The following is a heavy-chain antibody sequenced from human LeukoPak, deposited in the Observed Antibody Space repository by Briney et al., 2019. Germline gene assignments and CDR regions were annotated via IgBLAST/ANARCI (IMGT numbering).Heavy chain of an antibody. CDR2: INSDASRT. D-gene: IGHD6-13*01. CDR3: TANWFDP. CDR1: GFIFSRYW. Sequence: GDSLRLSCAASGFIFSRYWMHWVHQAPGKGLVWVSRINSDASRTNYAYSVKGRFTISRDNAKNTLYLHIDSLRAEATAVYYGTANWFDPWGQGTLVTVSS. J-gene: IGHJ5*02. V-gene: IGHV3-74*01.